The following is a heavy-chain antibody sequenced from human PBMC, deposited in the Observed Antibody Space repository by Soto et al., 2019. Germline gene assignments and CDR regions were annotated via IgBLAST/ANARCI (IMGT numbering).Heavy chain of an antibody. CDR1: GGSISSGDYY. V-gene: IGHV4-30-4*01. CDR2: IYYSGTT. Sequence: QVQLQESGPGLVKPSQTLSLTCTVSGGSISSGDYYWTWIRQPPGKGLEWIGYIYYSGTTYYNPSLESRVTISVYTSKNQFSRNLSSVTAADTAVYYCARDHKGYGTTDYWGQGTLVTVSS. CDR3: ARDHKGYGTTDY. D-gene: IGHD5-12*01. J-gene: IGHJ4*02.